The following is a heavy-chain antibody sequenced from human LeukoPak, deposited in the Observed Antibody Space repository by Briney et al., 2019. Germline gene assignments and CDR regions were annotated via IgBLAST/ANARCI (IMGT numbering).Heavy chain of an antibody. D-gene: IGHD6-19*01. V-gene: IGHV1-18*01. J-gene: IGHJ4*02. CDR2: ISAYNGNT. Sequence: ASVKVSCKASGYTFTSYGFSWVRQAPGQGLEWMGWISAYNGNTNYAQKLQGRVTMTTDTSTRTAYMELRRLRSDDTAVYYCARKRVGGWYYFDYWGQGTLVTVPS. CDR3: ARKRVGGWYYFDY. CDR1: GYTFTSYG.